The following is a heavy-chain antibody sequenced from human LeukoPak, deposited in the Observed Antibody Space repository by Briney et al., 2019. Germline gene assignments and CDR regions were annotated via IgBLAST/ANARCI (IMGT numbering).Heavy chain of an antibody. V-gene: IGHV3-23*01. CDR3: ARGVDCSGVSCYSNY. CDR1: GFTFSSYG. CDR2: ISGSGGST. J-gene: IGHJ4*02. D-gene: IGHD2-15*01. Sequence: GGSLRLSCAASGFTFSSYGMSWVRQAPGKGLEWVSAISGSGGSTYYADSVKGRFTISRDNAKNSLYLQMNSLRAEDTAVYYCARGVDCSGVSCYSNYWGQGTLVTVSS.